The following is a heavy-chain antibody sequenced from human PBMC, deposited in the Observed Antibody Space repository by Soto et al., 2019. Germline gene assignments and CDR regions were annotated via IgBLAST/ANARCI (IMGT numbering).Heavy chain of an antibody. V-gene: IGHV3-30*18. CDR2: ISHDGSNK. D-gene: IGHD3-22*01. CDR3: AKDDSNRWYNYYAMDV. CDR1: GFTFYKYG. Sequence: QVQLVESGGGVVQPGRSLRLSCAASGFTFYKYGMHWVRQAPGKGLEWVALISHDGSNKYYVDSVKGRFTIARDNSKNTVFLQMNSLSPEDTALYFCAKDDSNRWYNYYAMDVWGQGTTVTVSS. J-gene: IGHJ6*02.